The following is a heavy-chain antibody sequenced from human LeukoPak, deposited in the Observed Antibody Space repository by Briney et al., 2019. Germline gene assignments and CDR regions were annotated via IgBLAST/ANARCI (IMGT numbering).Heavy chain of an antibody. V-gene: IGHV4-59*08. CDR3: ARPITIVGAKGSFDI. CDR2: VYPSGST. J-gene: IGHJ3*02. CDR1: GDSISSYC. D-gene: IGHD1-26*01. Sequence: TSQTLSLTWTVSGDSISSYCWNWVRQPPGKGLEWIGYVYPSGSTNYNPYLKSRVTISVDTTKNQFSLKLTSVPCPPRAMLYCARPITIVGAKGSFDIWGQGTMVTVSS.